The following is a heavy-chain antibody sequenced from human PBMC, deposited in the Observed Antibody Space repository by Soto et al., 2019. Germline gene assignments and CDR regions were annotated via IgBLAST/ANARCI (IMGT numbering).Heavy chain of an antibody. CDR3: AKGTGWYPKYYFDY. J-gene: IGHJ4*02. V-gene: IGHV3-23*01. CDR2: ISGSGGST. D-gene: IGHD6-19*01. Sequence: EVQLLESGGGLVQPGGSLRLSCAASGFTFSRYAMSWVRQAPGKGLEWVSAISGSGGSTYYADSVKGRFTISRDNSKNTLYLQMKSLTAEDTAVYYCAKGTGWYPKYYFDYWGQGTLVTVSS. CDR1: GFTFSRYA.